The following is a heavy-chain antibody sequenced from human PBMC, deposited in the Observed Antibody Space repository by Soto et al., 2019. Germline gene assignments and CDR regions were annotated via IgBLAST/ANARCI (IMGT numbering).Heavy chain of an antibody. Sequence: SETLSLTCTVSGGSISSASYYWGWIRQPPGKGLEWIASIFYDGRTYYTPSLKSRVTLSLDTSKNQFSLKLSSVTAADTAVYYCVGSIGAFWFDPWGQGTLVTVSS. CDR2: IFYDGRT. J-gene: IGHJ5*02. D-gene: IGHD5-12*01. CDR3: VGSIGAFWFDP. V-gene: IGHV4-39*07. CDR1: GGSISSASYY.